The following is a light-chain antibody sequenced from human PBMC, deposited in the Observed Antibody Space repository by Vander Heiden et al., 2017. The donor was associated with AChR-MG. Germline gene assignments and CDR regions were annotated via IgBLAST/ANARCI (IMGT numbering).Light chain of an antibody. J-gene: IGKJ1*01. Sequence: AIQMTQSPSSFSASRGDRVTITCRANQSISSYLAWYQQKPGKAPKLLIYAAFTLQSGVPSRFSGSGSGTDFTLTISSLQSEDFATYYCQQNYSNLRTFGQGTKVEIK. V-gene: IGKV1-8*01. CDR1: QSISSY. CDR3: QQNYSNLRT. CDR2: AAF.